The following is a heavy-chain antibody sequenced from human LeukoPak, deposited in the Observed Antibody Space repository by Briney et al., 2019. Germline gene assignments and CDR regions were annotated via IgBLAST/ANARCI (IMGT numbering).Heavy chain of an antibody. CDR3: ATYTHWVAGDV. CDR2: MNQDGSAK. CDR1: GFTFSDSW. D-gene: IGHD3-16*01. V-gene: IGHV3-7*01. J-gene: IGHJ6*02. Sequence: GGSMRLSCAASGFTFSDSWMSWVRQAPGKGLEWVANMNQDGSAKGYVDSVKGRFTISRDNARNSLYLQMSSLRPEDTAVYYCATYTHWVAGDVWGQGTTVTVSS.